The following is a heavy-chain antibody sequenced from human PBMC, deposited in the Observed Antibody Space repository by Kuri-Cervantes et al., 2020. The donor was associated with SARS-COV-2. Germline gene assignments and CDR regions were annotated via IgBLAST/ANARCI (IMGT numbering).Heavy chain of an antibody. CDR1: GFTFSSYS. CDR2: ISSSSSYI. D-gene: IGHD5-18*01. Sequence: GGSLRLSCAASGFTFSSYSMNWVRQAPGKGLEWVSSISSSSSYIYYADSVKGRFTISRDNAKNSLYLQMNSLRAEDTAVYYCARVPRRHSYGSFDPWGQGILVTVSS. J-gene: IGHJ5*02. CDR3: ARVPRRHSYGSFDP. V-gene: IGHV3-21*01.